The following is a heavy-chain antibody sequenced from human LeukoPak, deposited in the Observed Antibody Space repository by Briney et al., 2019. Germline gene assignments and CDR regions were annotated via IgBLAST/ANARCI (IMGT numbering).Heavy chain of an antibody. CDR1: GYSFTNYW. CDR3: ARVRPQDGFDI. CDR2: IYPDDSDT. Sequence: KSGESLKISCKSSGYSFTNYWIGWVRQMPGKGLEWMGIIYPDDSDTRYSPSFQGQVTISVDKSISTAYLQWSSLKASDTAMYYCARVRPQDGFDIWGQGTMVTVSS. V-gene: IGHV5-51*01. J-gene: IGHJ3*02.